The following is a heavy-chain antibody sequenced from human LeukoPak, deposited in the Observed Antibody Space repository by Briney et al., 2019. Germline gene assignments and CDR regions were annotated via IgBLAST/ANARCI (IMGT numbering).Heavy chain of an antibody. CDR3: ARGGSSGYLGGMGYDY. J-gene: IGHJ4*02. V-gene: IGHV1-2*02. CDR1: GYTFTGYY. Sequence: WASVKVSCKASGYTFTGYYMHWVRQAPGQGLEWMGWINPNSGGTNYAQKFQGRVTMTRDTSISTAYMELSRLRSDDTAVYYCARGGSSGYLGGMGYDYWGQGTLVTVSS. CDR2: INPNSGGT. D-gene: IGHD3-22*01.